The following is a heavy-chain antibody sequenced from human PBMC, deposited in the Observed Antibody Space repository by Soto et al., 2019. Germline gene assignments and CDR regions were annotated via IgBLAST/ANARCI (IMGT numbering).Heavy chain of an antibody. V-gene: IGHV1-69*08. J-gene: IGHJ6*02. CDR2: IIPILGIA. D-gene: IGHD3-9*01. CDR3: ARDRVLRYFDWLPSAISGGMDV. Sequence: QVQLVQSGAEVKKPGSSVKVSCKASGGTFSSYTISWVRQAPGQGLEWMGRIIPILGIANYAQKFQGRVTITAEKSTSTAYMELSSLRSEDTAVYYCARDRVLRYFDWLPSAISGGMDVWGQGTTVTVSS. CDR1: GGTFSSYT.